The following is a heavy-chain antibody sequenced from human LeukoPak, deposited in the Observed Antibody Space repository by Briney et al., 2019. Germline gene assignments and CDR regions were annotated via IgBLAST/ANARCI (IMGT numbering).Heavy chain of an antibody. D-gene: IGHD2-2*01. V-gene: IGHV3-21*01. CDR1: GFTFSSYS. CDR3: ARGCSSTSCMGYY. J-gene: IGHJ4*02. CDR2: ISSSSYI. Sequence: GGSLRLSCAASGFTFSSYSMNWVRQAPGKGLEWVSSISSSSYIYYADSVKGRFTISRDNAKNTLYLQMNSLRAEDTAVYYCARGCSSTSCMGYYWGQGTLVTVSS.